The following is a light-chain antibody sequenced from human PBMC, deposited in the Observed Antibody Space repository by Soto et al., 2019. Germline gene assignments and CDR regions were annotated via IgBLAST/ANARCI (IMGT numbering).Light chain of an antibody. CDR2: INSDGSH. Sequence: QLVLTQSPSASASLGASVKLTCTLNSGHSRYAIAWHQQQPEKGPRYLMKINSDGSHSKGDGIPDRFSGSSFGAERYLTISSLQSEDEADYYCQTWGTGIQVFGGGTKLTVL. CDR3: QTWGTGIQV. J-gene: IGLJ3*02. CDR1: SGHSRYA. V-gene: IGLV4-69*01.